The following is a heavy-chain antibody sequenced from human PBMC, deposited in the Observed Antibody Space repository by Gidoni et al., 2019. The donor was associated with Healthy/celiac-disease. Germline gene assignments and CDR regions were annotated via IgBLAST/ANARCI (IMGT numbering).Heavy chain of an antibody. CDR3: ARRGYYYDSSGYYFLPFDY. V-gene: IGHV5-51*01. CDR1: GYSFTSYW. D-gene: IGHD3-22*01. CDR2: IYPGDSDT. J-gene: IGHJ4*02. Sequence: EVQLVQSGAEVKKPGESLKISCKGSGYSFTSYWIGLVRQMPGKGLEWMGIIYPGDSDTRYSPSFQGQVTISADKSISTAYLQWSSLKASDTAMYYCARRGYYYDSSGYYFLPFDYWGQGTLVTVSS.